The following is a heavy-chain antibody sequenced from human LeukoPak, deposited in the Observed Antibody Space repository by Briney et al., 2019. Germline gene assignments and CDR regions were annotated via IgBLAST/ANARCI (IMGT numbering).Heavy chain of an antibody. CDR1: GYTFTSYG. CDR3: ARDWGAYCSGGSCYDIVMDY. V-gene: IGHV1-18*01. J-gene: IGHJ4*02. CDR2: ISAYNGNT. Sequence: ASVKVSCKASGYTFTSYGISWVRQAPGQGLEWMGWISAYNGNTNYAQKLQGRVTMTTDTSTSTASMELRSLRSDATAVYYCARDWGAYCSGGSCYDIVMDYWGQGTLVTVSS. D-gene: IGHD2-15*01.